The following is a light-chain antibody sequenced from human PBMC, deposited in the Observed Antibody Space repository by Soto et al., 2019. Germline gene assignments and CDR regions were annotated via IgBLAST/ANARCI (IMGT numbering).Light chain of an antibody. J-gene: IGKJ3*01. CDR3: QQYDNLLFT. CDR1: QDISNY. V-gene: IGKV1-33*01. CDR2: DAS. Sequence: DIQMTQSPSSLSASVGDRVTITCQASQDISNYLNWYQQKPGKAPKLLTYDASNLETGVPSRFSGSGSGTDFTFTISSLQPEDIATYYWQQYDNLLFTFGPGTKVDIK.